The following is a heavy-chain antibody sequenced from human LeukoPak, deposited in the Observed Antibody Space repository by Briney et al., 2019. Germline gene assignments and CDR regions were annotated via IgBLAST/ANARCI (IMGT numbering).Heavy chain of an antibody. CDR2: INHSGST. Sequence: SETLSLTCAVYSGSFSGYYWSWIRQPPGKGLEWIGEINHSGSTNYNPSLKSRVTMSVDTSKNQFSLKLSSVTAADTAVYYCAREGDYVWGSYRPGALDYWGQGTLVTVSS. CDR1: SGSFSGYY. D-gene: IGHD3-16*02. J-gene: IGHJ4*02. V-gene: IGHV4-34*01. CDR3: AREGDYVWGSYRPGALDY.